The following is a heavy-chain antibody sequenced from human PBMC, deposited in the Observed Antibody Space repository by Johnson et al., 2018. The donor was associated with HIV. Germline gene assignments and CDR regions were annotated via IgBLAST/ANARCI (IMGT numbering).Heavy chain of an antibody. J-gene: IGHJ3*02. CDR3: ARVPFPRPTSPNYINDAFDI. V-gene: IGHV3-30-3*01. CDR2: ISYGGNNK. Sequence: VQLVESGGGVVQPGRSLRLSCAASAFTSSSYSMHWVRQAPGKGLAWVAVISYGGNNKYYADSVKGRFTISSDNSKNTLYLQMNSLRLEDTALYYCARVPFPRPTSPNYINDAFDIWGQGTLVAVSS. D-gene: IGHD4-11*01. CDR1: AFTSSSYS.